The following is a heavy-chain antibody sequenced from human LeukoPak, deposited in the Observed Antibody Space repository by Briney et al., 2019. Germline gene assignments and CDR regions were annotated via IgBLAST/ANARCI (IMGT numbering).Heavy chain of an antibody. Sequence: GASVKVSCKASGYTFTSYGITWVRQAPGQGLEWMGWINPNSGGTNYAQKFQGRVTMTRDTSISTAYMELSRLRSDDTAVYYCARGAAQGPVFDYWGQGTLVTVSS. CDR1: GYTFTSYG. CDR3: ARGAAQGPVFDY. CDR2: INPNSGGT. V-gene: IGHV1-2*02. J-gene: IGHJ4*02. D-gene: IGHD6-25*01.